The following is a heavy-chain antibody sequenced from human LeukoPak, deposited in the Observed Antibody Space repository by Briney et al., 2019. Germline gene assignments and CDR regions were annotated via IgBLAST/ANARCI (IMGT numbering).Heavy chain of an antibody. Sequence: GGSLRLSCAASGFTFSSYSMNWVRQAPGKGLEWVSSISSSSSYIYYADSVKGRFTISRDNAKNSLYLQMNSLRAEDTAVYYCAKYPQSMVRGVIEFDYWGQGTLVTVSS. CDR1: GFTFSSYS. CDR2: ISSSSSYI. D-gene: IGHD3-10*01. V-gene: IGHV3-21*04. CDR3: AKYPQSMVRGVIEFDY. J-gene: IGHJ4*02.